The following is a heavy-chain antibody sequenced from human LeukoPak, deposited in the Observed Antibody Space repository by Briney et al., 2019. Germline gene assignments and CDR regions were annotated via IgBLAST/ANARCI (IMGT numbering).Heavy chain of an antibody. J-gene: IGHJ4*02. Sequence: RASVKVSCKASGYTFTGYYMHWVRQAPGQGVEWMGRINPNSDGTNYAQKFQGRVTMTRDKSIRTAYMELSGLRSDDTAMYYCARDRGGGGNHFDYWGQGTLVTVSS. CDR3: ARDRGGGGNHFDY. D-gene: IGHD3-10*01. CDR2: INPNSDGT. CDR1: GYTFTGYY. V-gene: IGHV1-2*06.